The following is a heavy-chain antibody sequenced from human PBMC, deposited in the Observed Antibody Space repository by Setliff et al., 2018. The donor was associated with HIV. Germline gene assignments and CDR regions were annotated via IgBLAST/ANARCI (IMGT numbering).Heavy chain of an antibody. Sequence: GESLTISCVASGFAFSDYWMSWVRQAPGKGLEWVATIKEDGSKKYYGVSVKGRFTISRDNAKKSLYLQMNSLRGEDTAVYYCARGLERTNTLFGVVSIWLDPWGQGTLVTSPQ. V-gene: IGHV3-7*03. J-gene: IGHJ5*02. D-gene: IGHD3-3*01. CDR2: IKEDGSKK. CDR3: ARGLERTNTLFGVVSIWLDP. CDR1: GFAFSDYW.